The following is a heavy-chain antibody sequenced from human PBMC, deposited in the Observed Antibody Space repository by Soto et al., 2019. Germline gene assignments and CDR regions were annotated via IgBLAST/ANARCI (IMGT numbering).Heavy chain of an antibody. V-gene: IGHV3-23*01. J-gene: IGHJ4*02. D-gene: IGHD3-10*01. CDR1: GFTFSTYA. Sequence: EVQLLESGGGLVQPGGSLRLSCAASGFTFSTYAMSWVRQAPGKGLEWVSSISGSGGSTYYAGSVKGRFTISRDNSKNPLFLQMNSLRAEDTAVYYCARNEYYGSGSYYFDHWGQGTLVTVSS. CDR3: ARNEYYGSGSYYFDH. CDR2: ISGSGGST.